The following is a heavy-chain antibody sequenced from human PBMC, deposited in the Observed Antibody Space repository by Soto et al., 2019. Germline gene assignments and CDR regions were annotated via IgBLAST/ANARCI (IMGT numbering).Heavy chain of an antibody. J-gene: IGHJ5*02. CDR3: ARHRARNWFDP. CDR1: GGSISSGSYY. V-gene: IGHV4-39*01. Sequence: SETLSLTCIVSGGSISSGSYYWGWIRQPPGKGLEWIGSIYYSGSTYYNPSLKSRVTISVDTSKNQFSLKLSSVTAADTAVFYCARHRARNWFDPWGQGTLVTVSS. D-gene: IGHD6-6*01. CDR2: IYYSGST.